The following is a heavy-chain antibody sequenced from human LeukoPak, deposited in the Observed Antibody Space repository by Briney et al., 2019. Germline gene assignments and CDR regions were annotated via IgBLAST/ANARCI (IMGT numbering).Heavy chain of an antibody. V-gene: IGHV3-21*01. J-gene: IGHJ3*02. CDR2: IGSDGSYI. D-gene: IGHD1-1*01. CDR3: ARKMKTGDRVGAFDI. CDR1: GFTLRSHN. Sequence: GGSLRLSCAASGFTLRSHNMNWVRQAPMKGLEWVSSIGSDGSYIYYADSVKGRFTISRDNAKNSLYLQMNSLTAEDTAVYYCARKMKTGDRVGAFDIWGQGTVVTISS.